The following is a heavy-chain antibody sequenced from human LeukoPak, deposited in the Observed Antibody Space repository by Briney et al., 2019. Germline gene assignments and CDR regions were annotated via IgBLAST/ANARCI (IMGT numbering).Heavy chain of an antibody. J-gene: IGHJ4*02. D-gene: IGHD4-23*01. Sequence: GGSLRLSCAASGFTFSNYAMNWVRQVPGKGLEWVSVITGSGSSTHYSDSVKGRFTISRDNSKNTLYLQMSSLRVEDTGMYYCAKEDSGGTVEYWGQGTLVPVSS. CDR1: GFTFSNYA. CDR3: AKEDSGGTVEY. V-gene: IGHV3-23*01. CDR2: ITGSGSST.